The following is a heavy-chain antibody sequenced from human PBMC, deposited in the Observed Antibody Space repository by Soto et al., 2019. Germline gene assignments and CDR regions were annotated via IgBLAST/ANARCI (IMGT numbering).Heavy chain of an antibody. Sequence: GGSLRLSCAASGFTFSSYAMSWVRQAPGKGLEWVSAISGSGGSTYYADSVKGRLTISRDNSKNTLYLQMNSLRAEDTAVYYCAKDPDYKYAISFDPWGQGTLVTAPQ. CDR2: ISGSGGST. J-gene: IGHJ5*02. CDR1: GFTFSSYA. D-gene: IGHD2-8*01. V-gene: IGHV3-23*01. CDR3: AKDPDYKYAISFDP.